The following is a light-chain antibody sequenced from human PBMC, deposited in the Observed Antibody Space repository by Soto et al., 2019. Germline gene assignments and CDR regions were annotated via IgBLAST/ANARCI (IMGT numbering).Light chain of an antibody. Sequence: QSVLTQPPSVSGAPGQRVTLSCTGSSSNIGAGYDVHWYQQLPGTAPKLLIYGNSNRPSGVPDRFSGSKSGTSASLAITGLQAEDEADYYCQSYDSSLSGWVVFGGGTKLTVL. J-gene: IGLJ2*01. CDR3: QSYDSSLSGWVV. CDR1: SSNIGAGYD. CDR2: GNS. V-gene: IGLV1-40*01.